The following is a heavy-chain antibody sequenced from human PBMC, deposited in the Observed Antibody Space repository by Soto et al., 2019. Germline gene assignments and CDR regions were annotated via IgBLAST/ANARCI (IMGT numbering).Heavy chain of an antibody. Sequence: GASVKVSWKASGYTFTSYAMRWVRQAPGQRLEWMGWINAGNGNTKYSQKFQGRVTITRDTSASTAYMELSSLRSEDTAVYYCARGHGYCSGTSCYGLGAFDIWGQGTMVTVSS. CDR2: INAGNGNT. J-gene: IGHJ3*02. V-gene: IGHV1-3*01. CDR1: GYTFTSYA. CDR3: ARGHGYCSGTSCYGLGAFDI. D-gene: IGHD2-2*01.